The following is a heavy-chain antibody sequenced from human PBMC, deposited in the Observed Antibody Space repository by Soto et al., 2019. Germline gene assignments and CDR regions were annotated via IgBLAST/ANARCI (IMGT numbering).Heavy chain of an antibody. J-gene: IGHJ4*02. D-gene: IGHD2-15*01. CDR2: ISGSGGST. CDR3: AKAAGPDIVVVVAATNPDY. Sequence: GSLRLSCAASGFTFSSYAMSWVRQAPGKGLEWVSAISGSGGSTYYADSVKGRFTISRDNSKNTLYLQMNSLRAEDTAVYYCAKAAGPDIVVVVAATNPDYWGQGTLVTVSS. CDR1: GFTFSSYA. V-gene: IGHV3-23*01.